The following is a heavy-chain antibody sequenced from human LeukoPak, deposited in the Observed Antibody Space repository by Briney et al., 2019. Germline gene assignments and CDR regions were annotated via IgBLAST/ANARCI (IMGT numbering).Heavy chain of an antibody. CDR1: GFTFSSYE. Sequence: PGGSLRLSCAASGFTFSSYEMNWVRQAPGKGLEWVSYISSSGSTIYYADSVKGRSTISRDNAKNSLSLQMNSLRAEDTAVYYCARDAMVRGVISRWDYWGQGTLVTVSS. V-gene: IGHV3-48*03. CDR2: ISSSGSTI. D-gene: IGHD3-10*01. CDR3: ARDAMVRGVISRWDY. J-gene: IGHJ4*02.